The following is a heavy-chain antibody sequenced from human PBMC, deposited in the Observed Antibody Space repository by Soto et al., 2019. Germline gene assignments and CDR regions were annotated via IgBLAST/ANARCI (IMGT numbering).Heavy chain of an antibody. Sequence: PGGSLRLSCAASGFTFSSYAMSWVRQAPGKGLEWVSAISGSGGSTYYADSVKGRFTISRDNSKNTLYLQMNSLRAEDTAVYYCAKDAPLNTYYYDSSGYYPGMDVWGQGTTVTVSS. V-gene: IGHV3-23*01. CDR3: AKDAPLNTYYYDSSGYYPGMDV. D-gene: IGHD3-22*01. CDR2: ISGSGGST. CDR1: GFTFSSYA. J-gene: IGHJ6*02.